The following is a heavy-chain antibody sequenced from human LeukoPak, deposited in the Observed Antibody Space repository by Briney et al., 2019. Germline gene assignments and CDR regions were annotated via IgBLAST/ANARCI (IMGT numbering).Heavy chain of an antibody. D-gene: IGHD2-2*01. CDR1: GFAFDEHG. CDR3: ARAPITSPFYFDY. V-gene: IGHV3-20*04. J-gene: IGHJ4*02. Sequence: GSLRLSCTASGFAFDEHGMSWVRQVPGKVLEWVSGINWSGGSTGYADPLRGRFTISRDNAKNSLHLQMDSLRAEDTALYYCARAPITSPFYFDYWGQGTLVTVSS. CDR2: INWSGGST.